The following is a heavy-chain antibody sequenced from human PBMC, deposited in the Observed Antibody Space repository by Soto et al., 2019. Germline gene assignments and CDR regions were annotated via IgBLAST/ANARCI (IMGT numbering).Heavy chain of an antibody. D-gene: IGHD2-15*01. CDR1: GDSISSYY. J-gene: IGHJ4*02. Sequence: QVQLQESGPRLVKPSETLSLTCTVSGDSISSYYWTWIRQPPGKGLEYIGYIYYSGRTYYNPSLKSRVTISVDTSKNQFPLKLSSVTAADTAVYYCARGHLGITTTGTWYDFDYWGQGTLVTVSS. V-gene: IGHV4-59*01. CDR2: IYYSGRT. CDR3: ARGHLGITTTGTWYDFDY.